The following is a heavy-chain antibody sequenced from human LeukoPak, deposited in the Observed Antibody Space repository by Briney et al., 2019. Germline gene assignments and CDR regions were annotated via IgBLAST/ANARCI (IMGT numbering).Heavy chain of an antibody. Sequence: GGSLRLSCAASGFTVRSNYMNWVRQAPGKGLEWVANIREDGGHTNYVDSVKGRFTISRDNAKNSLFLQMDGLRVDDTAVYFCARDGRGGHNDFWGQGTLITVSS. D-gene: IGHD4-23*01. CDR1: GFTVRSNY. J-gene: IGHJ4*02. V-gene: IGHV3-7*01. CDR3: ARDGRGGHNDF. CDR2: IREDGGHT.